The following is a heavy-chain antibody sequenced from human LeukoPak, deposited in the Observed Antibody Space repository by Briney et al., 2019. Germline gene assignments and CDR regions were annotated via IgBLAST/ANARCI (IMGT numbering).Heavy chain of an antibody. CDR1: GFTFSSYG. V-gene: IGHV3-30*18. CDR3: AKPPEVGATVTFFDC. CDR2: ISYDGSNK. D-gene: IGHD1-26*01. Sequence: GRSLRLSCAASGFTFSSYGMHWVRQAPGKGLEWVALISYDGSNKYYADSLKGRFAVSRDDSKNTLYLQMNSLRTEDTAVYYCAKPPEVGATVTFFDCWGQGTLFTVSS. J-gene: IGHJ4*02.